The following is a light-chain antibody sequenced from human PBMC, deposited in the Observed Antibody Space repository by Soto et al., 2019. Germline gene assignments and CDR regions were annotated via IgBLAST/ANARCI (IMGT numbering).Light chain of an antibody. Sequence: DLQMTQSPSSLSASVGDRVTITCRASQTISSYLNWYQQKPGKAPKLLIYAASSLQSGVPSRFTGSGSGTYFTLTISSLQPEDFATCYCQQSYSSPFSFGPGPKVDIK. V-gene: IGKV1-39*01. CDR1: QTISSY. CDR3: QQSYSSPFS. J-gene: IGKJ3*01. CDR2: AAS.